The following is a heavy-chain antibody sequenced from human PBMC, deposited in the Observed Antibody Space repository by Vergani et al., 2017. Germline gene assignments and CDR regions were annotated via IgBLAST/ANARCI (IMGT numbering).Heavy chain of an antibody. Sequence: QVQLQESGPGLVKPSETLSLTCTVSGGSVSSGSYYWSWIRQPPGKGLEWIGYIYYSGSTNYNPSLKSRVTISVDTSKNQFSLKLSSVTAADTAVYDCARDIVREEGVDIWGQGTMVTVSS. D-gene: IGHD1-26*01. V-gene: IGHV4-61*01. CDR3: ARDIVREEGVDI. J-gene: IGHJ3*02. CDR2: IYYSGST. CDR1: GGSVSSGSYY.